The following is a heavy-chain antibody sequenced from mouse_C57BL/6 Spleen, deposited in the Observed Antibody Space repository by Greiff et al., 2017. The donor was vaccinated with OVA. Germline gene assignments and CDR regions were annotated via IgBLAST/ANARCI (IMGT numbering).Heavy chain of an antibody. CDR3: ASNGDDYWYFDV. CDR1: GFTFSDYY. D-gene: IGHD2-3*01. Sequence: EVKVEESGGGLVQPGGSLKLSCAASGFTFSDYYMYWVRQTPEKRLEWVAYISNGGGSTYYPDTVKGRFTISRDNAKNTLYLQMSRLKSEDTAMYYCASNGDDYWYFDVWGTGTTVTVSS. J-gene: IGHJ1*03. CDR2: ISNGGGST. V-gene: IGHV5-12*01.